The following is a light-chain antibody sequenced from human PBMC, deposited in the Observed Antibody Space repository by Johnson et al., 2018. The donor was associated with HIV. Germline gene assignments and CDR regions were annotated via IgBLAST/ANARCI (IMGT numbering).Light chain of an antibody. CDR1: TSNIGNNY. J-gene: IGLJ1*01. CDR3: GTWDSSLSALYV. V-gene: IGLV1-51*02. CDR2: ENN. Sequence: QSVLTQPPSVSAAPGQKVTISCSGSTSNIGNNYVSWYQQLPGTAPKLLIYENNKRSSGIPDRISGSKSGTSATLGITGLQTGDEADYYCGTWDSSLSALYVFGTGTKVTVL.